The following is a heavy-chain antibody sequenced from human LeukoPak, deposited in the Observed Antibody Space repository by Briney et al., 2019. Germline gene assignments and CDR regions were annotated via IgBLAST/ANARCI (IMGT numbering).Heavy chain of an antibody. CDR3: AREVRYCSGGSCYSDYFDY. Sequence: GGSLRLSCAASGFTFSSYEMNWVRQAPGKGLEWVSYISSSGSTIYYADSVKGRFTISRDDAKNSLYLQMNSLRAEDTAVYYCAREVRYCSGGSCYSDYFDYWGQGTLVTVSS. CDR1: GFTFSSYE. J-gene: IGHJ4*02. D-gene: IGHD2-15*01. CDR2: ISSSGSTI. V-gene: IGHV3-48*03.